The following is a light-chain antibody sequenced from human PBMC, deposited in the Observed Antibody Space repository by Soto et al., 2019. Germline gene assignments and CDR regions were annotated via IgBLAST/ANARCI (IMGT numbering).Light chain of an antibody. CDR3: QQVGT. Sequence: DIQLTQSPSFLSASVGDRVTITCRSSEGISSYLAWYEQKPGKAPKLLIYAASTLQSGVPSRFSGSGYGTEFTLTMSSLLPEDFATYYCQQVGTFGPGTKVDI. V-gene: IGKV1-9*01. J-gene: IGKJ3*01. CDR2: AAS. CDR1: EGISSY.